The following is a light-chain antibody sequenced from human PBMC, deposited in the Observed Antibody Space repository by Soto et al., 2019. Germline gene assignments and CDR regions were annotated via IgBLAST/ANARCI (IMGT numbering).Light chain of an antibody. CDR1: QSVSSSY. J-gene: IGKJ4*01. CDR2: GAS. CDR3: QQYGSSPLT. Sequence: EIVLTQSPDTLSLSPEERATLSCRASQSVSSSYLAWYQQKPGQAPRLLIYGASSRATGIPDRFSGSGSGTDFTLTISRLEPEDFAMYYCQQYGSSPLTIGGGTKVEIK. V-gene: IGKV3-20*01.